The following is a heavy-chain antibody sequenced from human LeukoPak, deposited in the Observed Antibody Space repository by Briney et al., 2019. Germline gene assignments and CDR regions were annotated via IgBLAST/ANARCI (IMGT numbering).Heavy chain of an antibody. Sequence: SETLSLTCTVSGVSISSYYWSWIRQPAGKGLEWIGRIYTSGNTNYNPSLKSRVTISVDTSKNQFSLKLSSVTAADTAVYYCARDSGDYARHFGLWGRGTLVIVSS. V-gene: IGHV4-4*07. CDR1: GVSISSYY. CDR3: ARDSGDYARHFGL. CDR2: IYTSGNT. D-gene: IGHD4-17*01. J-gene: IGHJ2*01.